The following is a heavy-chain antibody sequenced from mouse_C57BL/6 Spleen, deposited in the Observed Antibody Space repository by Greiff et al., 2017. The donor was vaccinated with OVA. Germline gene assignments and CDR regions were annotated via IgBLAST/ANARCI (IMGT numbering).Heavy chain of an antibody. V-gene: IGHV14-4*01. CDR2: IDPENGDT. CDR3: TTHYGSSYDFDY. Sequence: EVQLQQSGAELVRPGASVKLSCTASGFNIKDDYMHWVKQRPEQGLEWIGWIDPENGDTEYASKFQGKATITADTSSNTAYLQLSSLTSEDTAVYYCTTHYGSSYDFDYWGKAPLSQSPQ. CDR1: GFNIKDDY. D-gene: IGHD1-1*01. J-gene: IGHJ2*01.